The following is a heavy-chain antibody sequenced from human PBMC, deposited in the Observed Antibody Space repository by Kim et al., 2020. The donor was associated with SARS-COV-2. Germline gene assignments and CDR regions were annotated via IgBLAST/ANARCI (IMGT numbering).Heavy chain of an antibody. CDR3: AKDGPRGCTSASCSSPDV. CDR2: ISGSGGNT. J-gene: IGHJ6*02. V-gene: IGHV3-23*01. D-gene: IGHD2-2*01. Sequence: GGSLRLSCAASGFTLSSYAMNWVRQAPGKGLEWVSIISGSGGNTYYADSVKGRFTISRDNSRNTLYLQINSLRAEDTAVYYCAKDGPRGCTSASCSSPDVWGQGTTVTVSS. CDR1: GFTLSSYA.